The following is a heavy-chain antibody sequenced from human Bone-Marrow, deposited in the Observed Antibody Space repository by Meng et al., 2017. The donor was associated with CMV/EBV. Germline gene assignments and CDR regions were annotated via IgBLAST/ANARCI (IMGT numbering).Heavy chain of an antibody. CDR1: GFTFGDYA. J-gene: IGHJ6*02. V-gene: IGHV3-49*04. Sequence: GESLKISCTTSGFTFGDYAMSWVRQAPGKGLEWVGFIRSKTYGETTEYAASVKGRFTISRDDSKSIAYLQMNSLKTEDAAVYYCTRFRGYPLYYYALDVWGQGTTVTVSS. CDR2: IRSKTYGETT. D-gene: IGHD5-18*01. CDR3: TRFRGYPLYYYALDV.